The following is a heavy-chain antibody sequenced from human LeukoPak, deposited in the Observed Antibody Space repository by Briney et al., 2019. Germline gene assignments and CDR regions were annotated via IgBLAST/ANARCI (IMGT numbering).Heavy chain of an antibody. J-gene: IGHJ6*03. V-gene: IGHV1-46*01. Sequence: GASVKVSCKASGYTFTSYYMHWVRQAPGQGLEWMGIINPSGGNTGYAQKFQGRVTMTRNTSISTAYMELSSLRSEDTAVYYCARNSPLIYYYYYMDVWGKGTTVTISS. D-gene: IGHD4-23*01. CDR1: GYTFTSYY. CDR3: ARNSPLIYYYYYMDV. CDR2: INPSGGNT.